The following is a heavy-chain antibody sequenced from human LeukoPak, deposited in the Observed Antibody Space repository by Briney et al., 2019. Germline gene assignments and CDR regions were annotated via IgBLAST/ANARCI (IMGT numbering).Heavy chain of an antibody. D-gene: IGHD6-13*01. V-gene: IGHV4-34*01. Sequence: SETLSLTCAVYGGSFSGYYWSWIRQPPGKGLEWIGEINHSGSTNYNPSLKSRVTISVDTSKNQFSLKLSSVTAADTAVYYCACTYKPGIAAAGTTGWSDPWGQGTLVTVSS. CDR3: ACTYKPGIAAAGTTGWSDP. CDR2: INHSGST. CDR1: GGSFSGYY. J-gene: IGHJ5*02.